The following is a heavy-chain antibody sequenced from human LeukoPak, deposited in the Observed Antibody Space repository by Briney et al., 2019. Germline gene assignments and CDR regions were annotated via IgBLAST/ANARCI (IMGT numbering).Heavy chain of an antibody. D-gene: IGHD3-16*02. CDR1: GYTFTSYG. V-gene: IGHV1-18*01. Sequence: GASVKVSCKASGYTFTSYGISWVRQAPGQGLEWMGWMSAYNGNTNYAQKLQGRVTMTTDTSTSTAYMELRSLRSDDTAVYYCARDTDGWIRELSDRFDPWGQGTLVTVSS. J-gene: IGHJ5*02. CDR3: ARDTDGWIRELSDRFDP. CDR2: MSAYNGNT.